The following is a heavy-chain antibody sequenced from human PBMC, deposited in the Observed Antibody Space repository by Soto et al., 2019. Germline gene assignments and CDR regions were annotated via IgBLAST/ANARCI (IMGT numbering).Heavy chain of an antibody. V-gene: IGHV3-66*01. CDR2: IYSGGST. D-gene: IGHD3-16*01. J-gene: IGHJ4*02. CDR1: GFTVSTQY. CDR3: ARDPWAADY. Sequence: EVQLVESGGGLVQPGGSLRLSCAASGFTVSTQYMSWVRQAPGKGLEWVSVIYSGGSTFYADSVRGRFTISRDNSKNTVNLQKNSLRAEDTAVYYCARDPWAADYWGQGTLLTVSS.